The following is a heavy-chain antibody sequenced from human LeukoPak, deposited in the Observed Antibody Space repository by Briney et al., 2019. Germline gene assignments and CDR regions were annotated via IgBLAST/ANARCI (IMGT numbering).Heavy chain of an antibody. CDR2: ISSSGSTI. V-gene: IGHV3-11*04. CDR3: ARGRGFYDSSGYYLDY. J-gene: IGHJ4*02. Sequence: GGSLRLSCAASGFTFSDYYMSWIRQAPGKGLGWVSYISSSGSTIYYADSVKGRFTISRDNAKNSLYLQMNSLRAEDTAVYYCARGRGFYDSSGYYLDYWGQGTLVTVSS. D-gene: IGHD3-22*01. CDR1: GFTFSDYY.